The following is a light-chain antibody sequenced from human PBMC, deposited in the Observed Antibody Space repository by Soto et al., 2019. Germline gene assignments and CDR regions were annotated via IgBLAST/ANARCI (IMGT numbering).Light chain of an antibody. Sequence: DIQMTQSPSSLSASVGDRVTITCRASQGISNYLAWYQQKPGKVPKLLIYSASTLQSGVPSRFSGSGSGTDFTRTICSLLPEDVATYYCQKYNSAPHTFGQGTKVAI. V-gene: IGKV1-27*01. J-gene: IGKJ1*01. CDR3: QKYNSAPHT. CDR1: QGISNY. CDR2: SAS.